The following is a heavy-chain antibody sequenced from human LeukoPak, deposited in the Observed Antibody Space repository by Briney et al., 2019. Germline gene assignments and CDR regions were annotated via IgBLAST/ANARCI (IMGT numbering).Heavy chain of an antibody. D-gene: IGHD7-27*01. CDR3: AREGGNWGEGYFDY. Sequence: GGSLRLSCAASGFTFSDYYMSWIRQAPGKGLEWVSYITSSGDTIYYADSVKGRFTISRDIPENSVYLQMNSRRAEDTAVCYCAREGGNWGEGYFDYWGQGTLVTVSS. V-gene: IGHV3-11*01. CDR2: ITSSGDTI. CDR1: GFTFSDYY. J-gene: IGHJ4*02.